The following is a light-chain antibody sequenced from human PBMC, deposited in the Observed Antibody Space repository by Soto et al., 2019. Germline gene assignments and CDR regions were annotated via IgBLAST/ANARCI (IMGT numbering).Light chain of an antibody. Sequence: EVVLTQSPATLSVSPGEGATLSCRASQGLSVNLAWYQQKPGQAPRLLIYGASTRATGIPARFSGSGSGTEFTLTISSLQSEDFAVYYCQQYDNWPLTFGGGTKVDIK. CDR3: QQYDNWPLT. CDR2: GAS. J-gene: IGKJ4*01. CDR1: QGLSVN. V-gene: IGKV3-15*01.